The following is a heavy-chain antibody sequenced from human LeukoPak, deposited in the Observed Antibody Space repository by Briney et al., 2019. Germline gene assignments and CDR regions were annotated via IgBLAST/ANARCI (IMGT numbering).Heavy chain of an antibody. CDR1: GGTAGGSFTSYP. J-gene: IGHJ3*02. CDR2: IIPVLGVT. V-gene: IGHV1-69*04. Sequence: GASVRVSCKASGGTAGGSFTSYPVSWVRQATGKGLEWMGRIIPVLGVTNYAEKFQDRVTISAHSPASTIYLDLSRLTSEDTALYFCARVLKVGGYSGAWGAFDNWGQGTMVIVSS. D-gene: IGHD1-26*01. CDR3: ARVLKVGGYSGAWGAFDN.